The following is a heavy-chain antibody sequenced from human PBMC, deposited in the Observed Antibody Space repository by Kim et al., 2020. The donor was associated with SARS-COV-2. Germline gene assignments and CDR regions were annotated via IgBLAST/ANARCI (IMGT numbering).Heavy chain of an antibody. V-gene: IGHV3-23*01. Sequence: SVKGRGILSRDNSRNALYLQMNSLGAEDTAVYYCAKEGGSTTAYFSAMDVWGQGTTVTVSS. D-gene: IGHD4-17*01. CDR3: AKEGGSTTAYFSAMDV. J-gene: IGHJ6*02.